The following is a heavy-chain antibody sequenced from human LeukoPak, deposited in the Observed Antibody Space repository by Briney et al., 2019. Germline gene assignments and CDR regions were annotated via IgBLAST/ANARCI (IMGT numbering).Heavy chain of an antibody. CDR2: INPSGGST. J-gene: IGHJ6*02. CDR1: GYTFTSYY. D-gene: IGHD5-12*01. V-gene: IGHV1-46*01. Sequence: ASVKVSCKASGYTFTSYYMHWVRQAPGQGLEWMGIINPSGGSTSYAQKFQGRVTMTEDTSTDTAYMELSSLRSEDTAVYYCATERAHSGYDYYYYYGMDVWGQGTTVTVSS. CDR3: ATERAHSGYDYYYYYGMDV.